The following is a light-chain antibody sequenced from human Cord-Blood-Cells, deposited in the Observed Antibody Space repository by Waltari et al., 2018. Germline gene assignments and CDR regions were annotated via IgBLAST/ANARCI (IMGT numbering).Light chain of an antibody. CDR2: DAS. V-gene: IGKV3-11*01. Sequence: ELVLTQSPATLSLSPGERATLSCRASQSVSSYLAWYQQKPGQAPRLLIYDASNRATGIPARFSGSGSGTDFTLTISSLEPEDFAVYYCQQRSNWWTFGQGP. CDR1: QSVSSY. CDR3: QQRSNWWT. J-gene: IGKJ1*01.